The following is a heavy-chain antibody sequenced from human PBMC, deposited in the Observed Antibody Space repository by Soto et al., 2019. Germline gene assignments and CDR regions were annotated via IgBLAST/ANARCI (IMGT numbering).Heavy chain of an antibody. CDR2: IAYDGSVS. V-gene: IGHV3-30*03. J-gene: IGHJ4*02. Sequence: GGSLRLSCAVSGFTFSSHGMQWVRQAPGKGLEWVAVIAYDGSVSYYTDSVKGRFTVSRDNSKSILYLQMNSLRAEDTAVYYCARDSIYSNSRFEYWGQGTLVTVSS. CDR3: ARDSIYSNSRFEY. CDR1: GFTFSSHG. D-gene: IGHD4-4*01.